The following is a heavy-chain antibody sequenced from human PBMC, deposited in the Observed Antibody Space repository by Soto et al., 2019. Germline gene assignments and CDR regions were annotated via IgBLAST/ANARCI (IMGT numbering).Heavy chain of an antibody. CDR2: IYYSGST. J-gene: IGHJ6*03. D-gene: IGHD3-16*02. CDR3: ARYYDYIWGSYRYPDYYMDV. CDR1: GGSISSYY. V-gene: IGHV4-59*01. Sequence: SETLSLTCTVSGGSISSYYWSWIRQPPGKGLEWIGYIYYSGSTNYNPSLKSRATISVATSKNQFSLKLSSVTAADTAVYYCARYYDYIWGSYRYPDYYMDVWGKGTTVTVSS.